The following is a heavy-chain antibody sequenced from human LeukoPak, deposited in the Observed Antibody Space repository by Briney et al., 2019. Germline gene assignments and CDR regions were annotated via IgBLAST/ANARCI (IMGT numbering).Heavy chain of an antibody. CDR2: ISSSGSTI. CDR1: GFTFSDYY. CDR3: ARDRPMVVVAPDYYGMDV. Sequence: GGSLRLSCAASGFTFSDYYMSWIRQAPGKGLEWVSYISSSGSTIYYADSVKGRFTISRDNAKNSLYLQMNSLRAENTAVYYCARDRPMVVVAPDYYGMDVWGQGTTVTVSS. V-gene: IGHV3-11*01. D-gene: IGHD3-22*01. J-gene: IGHJ6*02.